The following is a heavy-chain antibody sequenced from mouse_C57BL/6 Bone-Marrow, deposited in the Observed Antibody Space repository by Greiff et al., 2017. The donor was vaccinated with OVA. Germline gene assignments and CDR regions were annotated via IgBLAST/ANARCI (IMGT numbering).Heavy chain of an antibody. J-gene: IGHJ4*01. CDR3: ARSGPYYYAMDY. CDR2: IYPRSGNT. D-gene: IGHD3-1*01. Sequence: VQLQQSGAELARPGASVKLSCKASGYTFTSYGISWVKQRTGQGLEWIGEIYPRSGNTYYNEKFKGKATLTADKSSSTAYTELRSLTSEDSAVYFCARSGPYYYAMDYWGQGTSVTVSS. CDR1: GYTFTSYG. V-gene: IGHV1-81*01.